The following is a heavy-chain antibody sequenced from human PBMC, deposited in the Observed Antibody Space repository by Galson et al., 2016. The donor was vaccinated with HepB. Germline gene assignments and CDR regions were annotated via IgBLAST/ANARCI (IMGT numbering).Heavy chain of an antibody. D-gene: IGHD3-16*01. CDR1: GGSFSGYD. CDR2: INSGRPA. CDR3: ARGGRFSDYLGH. J-gene: IGHJ4*02. Sequence: ETLSLTCAVNGGSFSGYDWNWLRQSPGKGLEWIGEINSGRPANYIPSLEGRVTISLETSKNQFSLELKSVTAADTAVYYCARGGRFSDYLGHWGQGTLVTVSS. V-gene: IGHV4-34*01.